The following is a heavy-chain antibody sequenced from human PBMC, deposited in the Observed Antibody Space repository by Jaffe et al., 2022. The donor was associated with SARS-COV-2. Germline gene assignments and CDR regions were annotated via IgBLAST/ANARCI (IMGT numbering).Heavy chain of an antibody. D-gene: IGHD4-17*01. J-gene: IGHJ6*02. V-gene: IGHV3-48*03. Sequence: EVQLVESGGGLVQPGGSLRLSCAASGFTFSSYEMNWVRQAPGKGLEWVSYISSSGSTIYYADSVKGRFTISRDNAKNSLYLQMNSLRAEDTAVYYCARVGDDYGDYGRGGNLYGMDVWGQGTTVTVSS. CDR1: GFTFSSYE. CDR3: ARVGDDYGDYGRGGNLYGMDV. CDR2: ISSSGSTI.